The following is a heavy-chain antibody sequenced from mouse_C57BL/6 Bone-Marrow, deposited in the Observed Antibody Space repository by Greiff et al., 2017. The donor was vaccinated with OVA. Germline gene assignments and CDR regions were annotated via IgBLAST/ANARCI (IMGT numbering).Heavy chain of an antibody. J-gene: IGHJ2*01. CDR2: IDPSDSET. CDR3: ARHYCGGLDY. V-gene: IGHV1-52*01. D-gene: IGHD1-2*01. Sequence: VQLQQPGAELVRPGSSVKLSCKASGYTFTSYWMHWVKQRPIQGLEWIGNIDPSDSETHYNQKFKDKATLTVDKSSSTAYMQLSSLTSEDSAVYYCARHYCGGLDYWGQGTTLTVSS. CDR1: GYTFTSYW.